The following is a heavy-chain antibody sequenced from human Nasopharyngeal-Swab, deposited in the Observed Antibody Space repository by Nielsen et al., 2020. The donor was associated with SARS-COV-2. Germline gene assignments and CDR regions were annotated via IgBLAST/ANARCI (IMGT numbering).Heavy chain of an antibody. J-gene: IGHJ3*02. V-gene: IGHV3-7*04. CDR2: IKQDGSEQ. CDR3: ARESVVTGMDDATDI. D-gene: IGHD2-21*02. Sequence: GESLKISCAASGFPLSHYYMTWVRQPPGKGLEWVSNIKQDGSEQFYADSVEGRFTISRDNAKNSLYLQMDSLRADDTAVYYCARESVVTGMDDATDIWGQGTMVTVS. CDR1: GFPLSHYY.